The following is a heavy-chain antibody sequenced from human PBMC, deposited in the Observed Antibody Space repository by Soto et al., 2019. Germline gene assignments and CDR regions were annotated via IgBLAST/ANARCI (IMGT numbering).Heavy chain of an antibody. J-gene: IGHJ4*02. CDR2: INHRGST. V-gene: IGHV4-34*01. CDR3: ARDRGDSSSWFDY. D-gene: IGHD6-13*01. CDR1: GGSFSGYY. Sequence: QVQLQQWGAGLLKPSETLSLTCAVYGGSFSGYYWSWIRQPPGKGLEWSGEINHRGSTNYNPYLKSRVTIAVDTSKNQFSLKLSSVTAADTTVYYCARDRGDSSSWFDYWGQGTLVTVSS.